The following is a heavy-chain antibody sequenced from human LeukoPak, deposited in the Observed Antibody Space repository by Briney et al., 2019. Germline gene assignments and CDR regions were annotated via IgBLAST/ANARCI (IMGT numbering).Heavy chain of an antibody. CDR1: GGSFGGYY. CDR3: ARVPYRITIFGVVMGGPSNYYYGMDV. V-gene: IGHV4-34*01. D-gene: IGHD3-3*01. J-gene: IGHJ6*02. CDR2: INHRGST. Sequence: SETLSLTCAVYGGSFGGYYWSWIRQPPGKGLEWIGEINHRGSTNYNPSLKSRVTISVDTSKNQFSLKLSSVTAADTAVYYCARVPYRITIFGVVMGGPSNYYYGMDVWGQGTTVTVSS.